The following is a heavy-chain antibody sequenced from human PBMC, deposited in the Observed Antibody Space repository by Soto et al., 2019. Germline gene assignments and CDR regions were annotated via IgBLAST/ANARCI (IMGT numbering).Heavy chain of an antibody. D-gene: IGHD6-19*01. Sequence: EVQLLESGGGLVQPGGSLRLSCATSGLTFSTYAMNWVRQAPGKGLEWVSGITGSGGGTYYADSVKGRFTISRDKSKNTLYLQMNSLRAEDTAIYYCAKDQGYDPAGDAFDIWGQGTMVTVSS. J-gene: IGHJ3*02. CDR1: GLTFSTYA. CDR3: AKDQGYDPAGDAFDI. CDR2: ITGSGGGT. V-gene: IGHV3-23*01.